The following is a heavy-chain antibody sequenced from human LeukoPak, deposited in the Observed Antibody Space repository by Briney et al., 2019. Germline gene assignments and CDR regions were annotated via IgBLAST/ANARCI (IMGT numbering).Heavy chain of an antibody. J-gene: IGHJ4*02. CDR2: ISSSGDTI. CDR3: ARFLWRFPYYFDH. D-gene: IGHD2-21*01. V-gene: IGHV3-48*03. CDR1: GFTFISYE. Sequence: GGSLRLSCAVSGFTFISYEMNWVRQAPGKGLEWVSYISSSGDTIYYADSVKGRFTISRDNAKNSLYLQMNSLRAEDTAVYFCARFLWRFPYYFDHWGQGTLVTVSS.